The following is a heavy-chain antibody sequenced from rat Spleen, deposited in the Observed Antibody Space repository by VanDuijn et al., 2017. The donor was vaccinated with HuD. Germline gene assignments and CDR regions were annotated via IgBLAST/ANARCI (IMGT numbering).Heavy chain of an antibody. CDR2: ISYDGSAT. CDR1: GFSFSNYA. D-gene: IGHD1-12*02. Sequence: EVQLVESGGGLVQPGRSLKLSCAASGFSFSNYAMAWVRQAPTKGLEWVASISYDGSATYYRDSVRGRFTISRDNAKSTLYLQLDSLRSEDTATYYCTTDTFYDGTYYPGGFDYWGQGVMVTVSS. CDR3: TTDTFYDGTYYPGGFDY. J-gene: IGHJ2*01. V-gene: IGHV5-29*01.